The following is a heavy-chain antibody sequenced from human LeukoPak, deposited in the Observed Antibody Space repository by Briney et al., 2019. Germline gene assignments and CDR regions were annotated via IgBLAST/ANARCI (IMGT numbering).Heavy chain of an antibody. CDR1: GYTFTGYH. V-gene: IGHV1-2*02. CDR3: ARARGDFWSGYYISDY. Sequence: ASVKVSCKASGYTFTGYHMHWVRQAPGQGLEWMGWINPNSGGTNYAQKFQGRVTMTRDTSISTAYMELSRLRSDDTAVYYCARARGDFWSGYYISDYWGQGTLVTVSS. J-gene: IGHJ4*02. CDR2: INPNSGGT. D-gene: IGHD3-3*01.